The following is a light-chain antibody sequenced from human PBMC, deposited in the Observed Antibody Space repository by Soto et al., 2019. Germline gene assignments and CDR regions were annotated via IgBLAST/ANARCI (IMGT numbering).Light chain of an antibody. CDR2: GAS. Sequence: ERLMTQSPATLSVSPGERATLSCKASQSVSSNLAWYQQKPGQAPRLIIYGASTTATGVPARFSGSGSGTEFSLSISSLQSEDFAVYYCQQYSSWPWTFGQGTKVEIK. J-gene: IGKJ1*01. CDR3: QQYSSWPWT. CDR1: QSVSSN. V-gene: IGKV3-15*01.